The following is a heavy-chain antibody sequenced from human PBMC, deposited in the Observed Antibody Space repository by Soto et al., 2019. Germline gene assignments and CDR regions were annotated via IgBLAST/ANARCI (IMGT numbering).Heavy chain of an antibody. D-gene: IGHD3-22*01. Sequence: ETLSLTCTVSGGSISSSSYYWGWIRQPPGKGLEWIGSIYYSGSTYYNPSLKSRVTISVDTSKNQFSLKLSSVTAADTAVYYCARQGDYYDSSGYYFVYWGQGTLVTVS. V-gene: IGHV4-39*01. CDR2: IYYSGST. CDR3: ARQGDYYDSSGYYFVY. CDR1: GGSISSSSYY. J-gene: IGHJ4*02.